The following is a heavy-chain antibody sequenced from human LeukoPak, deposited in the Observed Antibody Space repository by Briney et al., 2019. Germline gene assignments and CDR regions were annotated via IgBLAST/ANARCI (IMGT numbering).Heavy chain of an antibody. CDR2: IYTSGST. D-gene: IGHD6-25*01. Sequence: PSETLSLTCTVSGGSIGSYYWSWIRQPPGKGLEWIGYIYTSGSTNYNPSLKSRVTISVDTSKNQFSLKLSSVTAADTAVYYCARQRTRIAAAAGTGWFDPWGQGTLVTVSS. V-gene: IGHV4-4*09. J-gene: IGHJ5*02. CDR1: GGSIGSYY. CDR3: ARQRTRIAAAAGTGWFDP.